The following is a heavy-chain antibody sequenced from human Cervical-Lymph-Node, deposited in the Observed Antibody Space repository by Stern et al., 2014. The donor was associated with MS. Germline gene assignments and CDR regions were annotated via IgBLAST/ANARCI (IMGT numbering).Heavy chain of an antibody. CDR2: IYYNGGT. J-gene: IGHJ4*02. CDR3: ARYSSGAYYFDY. CDR1: GGSVSSGSYY. Sequence: MQLVESGPGLVKPSETLSLTCTVSGGSVSSGSYYWSWIRQPPGKGLEWIGYIYYNGGTDYNPSLKSRVTISVDTSKNQFSLKLNSVSAADTAVYYCARYSSGAYYFDYWGQGTLVTVSS. V-gene: IGHV4-61*01. D-gene: IGHD6-19*01.